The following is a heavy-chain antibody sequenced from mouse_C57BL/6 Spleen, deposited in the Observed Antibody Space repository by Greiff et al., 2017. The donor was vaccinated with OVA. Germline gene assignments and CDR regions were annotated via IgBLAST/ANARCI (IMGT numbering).Heavy chain of an antibody. Sequence: EVKLQQSGPELVKPGASVKMSCKASGYTFTDYNMHWVKQSHGKSLEWIGYINPNNGGTSYNQKFKGKATLTVNKSSSTAYMELRSLTSEDSAVYYCARPYGSSYPYAMDYWGQGTSVTVSS. V-gene: IGHV1-22*01. CDR1: GYTFTDYN. CDR3: ARPYGSSYPYAMDY. J-gene: IGHJ4*01. D-gene: IGHD1-1*01. CDR2: INPNNGGT.